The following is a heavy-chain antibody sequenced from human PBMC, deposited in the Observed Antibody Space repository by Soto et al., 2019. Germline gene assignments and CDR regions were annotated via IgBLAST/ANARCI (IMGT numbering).Heavy chain of an antibody. CDR3: AKDQGGVLERLSGEPNTNYYYYGMGV. V-gene: IGHV3-30*18. CDR2: ISYDGSNK. CDR1: GFTFSSYG. J-gene: IGHJ6*02. Sequence: QVQLVESGGGVVQPGRSLRLSCAASGFTFSSYGMHWVRQAPGKGLEWVAVISYDGSNKYYADSVKGRFTISRDNSKNTLYLQMNSLRAEDTAVYYCAKDQGGVLERLSGEPNTNYYYYGMGVWGQGTTVTVSS. D-gene: IGHD1-1*01.